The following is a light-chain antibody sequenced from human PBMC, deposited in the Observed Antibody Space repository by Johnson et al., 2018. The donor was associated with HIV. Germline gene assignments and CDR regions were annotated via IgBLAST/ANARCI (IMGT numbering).Light chain of an antibody. CDR2: DNN. CDR1: SSNIGNNY. Sequence: QSVLTQPPSVSAAPGQKVTISCSGSSSNIGNNYVSWYQQLPGTAPKLLIYDNNKRPSGIPDRFSGSKSGTSATLGITGLQTGDEADYYCGTWDSSLGKVFETGTKVTVL. V-gene: IGLV1-51*01. J-gene: IGLJ1*01. CDR3: GTWDSSLGKV.